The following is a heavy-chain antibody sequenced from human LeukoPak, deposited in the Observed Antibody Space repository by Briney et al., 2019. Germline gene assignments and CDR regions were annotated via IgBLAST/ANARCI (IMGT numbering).Heavy chain of an antibody. CDR3: ARDRVGSSNGGSYYGWFDP. J-gene: IGHJ5*02. CDR2: ISSRSGYM. CDR1: GFTFNAYS. Sequence: GGSLRLSCAASGFTFNAYSMNWVRQAPGMGLEWVSSISSRSGYMYYAESVKGRFSISRDNAQNSLYLQMDSLRAEDTAVYYCARDRVGSSNGGSYYGWFDPWGQGTLVTVSS. D-gene: IGHD1-26*01. V-gene: IGHV3-21*01.